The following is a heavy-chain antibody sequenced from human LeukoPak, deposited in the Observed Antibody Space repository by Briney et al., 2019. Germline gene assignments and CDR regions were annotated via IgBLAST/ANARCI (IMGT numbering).Heavy chain of an antibody. CDR3: ARGFGITFGGVIVN. CDR1: GGSISSYY. CDR2: IYYSGST. Sequence: PSETLSLTYTVSGGSISSYYWSWIRQPPGKGLEWIGYIYYSGSTNYNPSLKSRVTISVDTSKNQFSLKLSSVTAADTAVYYCARGFGITFGGVIVNWGQGTLVTVSS. D-gene: IGHD3-16*02. J-gene: IGHJ4*02. V-gene: IGHV4-59*01.